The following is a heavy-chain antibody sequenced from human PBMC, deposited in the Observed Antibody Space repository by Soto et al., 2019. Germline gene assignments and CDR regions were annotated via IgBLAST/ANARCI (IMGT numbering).Heavy chain of an antibody. V-gene: IGHV3-30-3*01. D-gene: IGHD1-1*01. CDR2: ISYEGSNT. J-gene: IGHJ6*02. CDR3: ARVTPGNNLYYFSGLDV. CDR1: GFTFDTYG. Sequence: QVHLVESGGGVARPGRSLRLSCVASGFTFDTYGIHWVRQAPGKGLQWVALISYEGSNTYYADSVRGRFTISRDNSKNTLYLQINALRPEDTGVYYCARVTPGNNLYYFSGLDVWGQGTSVTVSS.